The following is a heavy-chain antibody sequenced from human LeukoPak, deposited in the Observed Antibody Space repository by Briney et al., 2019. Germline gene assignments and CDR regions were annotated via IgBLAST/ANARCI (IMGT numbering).Heavy chain of an antibody. CDR2: ISSSSSYI. CDR1: GFTFSSYS. Sequence: GGSLRLSCAASGFTFSSYSMNWVRQAPGKGLEWVSSISSSSSYIYYADSVKGRFTISRDNAKNSLYLQMNSLRAEDTAVYYCARGYNSIVVVPAAMVGWGQGTLVTVSS. CDR3: ARGYNSIVVVPAAMVG. J-gene: IGHJ4*02. V-gene: IGHV3-21*01. D-gene: IGHD2-2*01.